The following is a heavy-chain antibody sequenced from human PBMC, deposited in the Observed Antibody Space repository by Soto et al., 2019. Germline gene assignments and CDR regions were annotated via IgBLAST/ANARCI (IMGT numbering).Heavy chain of an antibody. V-gene: IGHV1-18*01. CDR3: ASGGAGHYYDSSGYPYYFDY. CDR1: GYTFTSYG. D-gene: IGHD3-22*01. J-gene: IGHJ4*02. Sequence: ASVKVSCKASGYTFTSYGISWVRQAPGQGLEWMGWISAYNGNTNYAQKLQGWVTMTRDTSISTAYMELSSLRSEDTAVYYCASGGAGHYYDSSGYPYYFDYWGQGTLVTVSS. CDR2: ISAYNGNT.